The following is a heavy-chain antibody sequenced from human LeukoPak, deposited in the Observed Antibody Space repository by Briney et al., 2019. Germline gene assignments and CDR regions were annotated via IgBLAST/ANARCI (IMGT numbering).Heavy chain of an antibody. CDR1: GESFSGYY. Sequence: KASETLSLTCAVYGESFSGYYWSWIRQPPGKGLEWIGEINHSGSTNYNPSLKSRVTISVDTSKNQFSLKLSSVTAADTAVYYCASSWVTATLGGYYYYGMDVWGQGTTVTVSS. V-gene: IGHV4-34*01. CDR3: ASSWVTATLGGYYYYGMDV. J-gene: IGHJ6*02. D-gene: IGHD2-21*02. CDR2: INHSGST.